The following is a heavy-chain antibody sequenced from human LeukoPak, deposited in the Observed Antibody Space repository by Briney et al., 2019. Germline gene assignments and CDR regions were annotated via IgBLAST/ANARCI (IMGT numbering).Heavy chain of an antibody. CDR2: IRYDGSNK. V-gene: IGHV3-30*02. CDR3: AKGQATPQLVFDY. J-gene: IGHJ4*02. Sequence: GGSLRLSCAASGFTFSSYGMHWVRQAPGKGLEWVAFIRYDGSNKYYADSVKGRFTISRDNSKNTLYLQMNSLRAEDTAVYYCAKGQATPQLVFDYWGQGTLVTVSS. CDR1: GFTFSSYG. D-gene: IGHD1-26*01.